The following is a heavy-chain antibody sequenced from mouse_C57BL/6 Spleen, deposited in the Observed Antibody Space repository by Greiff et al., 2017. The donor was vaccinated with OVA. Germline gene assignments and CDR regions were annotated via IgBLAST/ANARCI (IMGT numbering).Heavy chain of an antibody. Sequence: QVQLQQSGAELVRPGASVTLSCKASGYTFTDYEMHWVKQTPVQGLEWIGAIDPETGGTAYNQKFKGKAILTADKSSSTAYMELRSLTSEDSAVYYCTGSYYYAMDYWGQGTSVTVSS. J-gene: IGHJ4*01. CDR3: TGSYYYAMDY. CDR2: IDPETGGT. V-gene: IGHV1-15*01. D-gene: IGHD1-1*02. CDR1: GYTFTDYE.